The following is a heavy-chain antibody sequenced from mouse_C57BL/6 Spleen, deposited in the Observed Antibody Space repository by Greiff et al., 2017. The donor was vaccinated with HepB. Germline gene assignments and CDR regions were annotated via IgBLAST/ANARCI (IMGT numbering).Heavy chain of an antibody. CDR1: GFTFSDYG. V-gene: IGHV5-15*01. D-gene: IGHD2-10*01. J-gene: IGHJ3*01. Sequence: EVHLVESGGGLVQPGGSLKLSCAASGFTFSDYGMAWVRQAPRKGPEWVAFISNLAYSIYYADTVTGRFTISRENAKNTLYLEMSSLRSEDTAMYYCARRETYYSFAYWGQGTLVTVSA. CDR2: ISNLAYSI. CDR3: ARRETYYSFAY.